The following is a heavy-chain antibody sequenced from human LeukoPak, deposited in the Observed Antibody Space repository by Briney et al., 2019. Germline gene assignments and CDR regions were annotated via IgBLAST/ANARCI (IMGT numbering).Heavy chain of an antibody. V-gene: IGHV3-23*01. D-gene: IGHD3-10*01. CDR3: AKSGALAYYYGSGSYFSYYFDY. CDR2: ISGSGSST. Sequence: PGGSLRLSCAASGFTLSSYAMSWVRQAPGKGLEWVSGISGSGSSTYYADSVKGRFTISRDNSKNTLYLQMNSLRAEDTAVYYCAKSGALAYYYGSGSYFSYYFDYWGQGTLVTVSS. CDR1: GFTLSSYA. J-gene: IGHJ4*02.